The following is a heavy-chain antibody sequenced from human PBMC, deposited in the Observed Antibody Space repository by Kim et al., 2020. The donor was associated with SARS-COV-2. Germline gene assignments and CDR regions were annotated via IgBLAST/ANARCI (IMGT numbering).Heavy chain of an antibody. V-gene: IGHV3-11*01. CDR2: ISSSSSTI. D-gene: IGHD3-22*01. J-gene: IGHJ4*02. CDR3: ARVGVTSVIVVVRLYYFDY. CDR1: GFTFSDYY. Sequence: GGSLRLSCAASGFTFSDYYMNWIRQAPGKGLEWVSYISSSSSTIYYADSVKGRFTISRDNAKNSLYLQMNSLRAEDTAVYYCARVGVTSVIVVVRLYYFDYWGQGTLVTVSS.